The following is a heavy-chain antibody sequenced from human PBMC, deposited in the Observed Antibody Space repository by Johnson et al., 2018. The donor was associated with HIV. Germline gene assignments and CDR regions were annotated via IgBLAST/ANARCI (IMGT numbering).Heavy chain of an antibody. Sequence: VQLVESGGGLVQPGGSLRLSCAASGFSVSSTYMSWVRQAPGKGLEWVSVIYSGGGTYYADSVKGRFTISRDNSKNTLYLQMGNLRADDMAVYYCAREETTAPAAFDIWGQGTMVTVSS. D-gene: IGHD4-17*01. CDR3: AREETTAPAAFDI. V-gene: IGHV3-66*01. J-gene: IGHJ3*02. CDR1: GFSVSSTY. CDR2: IYSGGGT.